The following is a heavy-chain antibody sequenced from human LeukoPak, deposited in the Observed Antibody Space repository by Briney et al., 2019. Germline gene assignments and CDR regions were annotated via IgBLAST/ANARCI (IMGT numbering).Heavy chain of an antibody. CDR3: AKTSGWPYNFDY. Sequence: GGSLRLSCAASGFTFSIYAMTWVRQAPGKGLEWVSDISGSGASTYYADSVKGRFTVSRDNSKNTLYLQMNSLRSEDTAVYYCAKTSGWPYNFDYWGQGTLVTVSS. CDR2: ISGSGAST. V-gene: IGHV3-23*01. D-gene: IGHD6-19*01. CDR1: GFTFSIYA. J-gene: IGHJ4*02.